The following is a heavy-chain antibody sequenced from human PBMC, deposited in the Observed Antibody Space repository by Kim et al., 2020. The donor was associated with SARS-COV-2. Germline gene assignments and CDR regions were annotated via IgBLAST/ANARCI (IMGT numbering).Heavy chain of an antibody. CDR3: ARDGASGDYGDWFDP. J-gene: IGHJ5*02. Sequence: DSVKGRFTIPRDNAKHSLFLQMNSLGAEDTAVYYCARDGASGDYGDWFDPWGQGTLVTVSS. V-gene: IGHV3-21*06. D-gene: IGHD4-17*01.